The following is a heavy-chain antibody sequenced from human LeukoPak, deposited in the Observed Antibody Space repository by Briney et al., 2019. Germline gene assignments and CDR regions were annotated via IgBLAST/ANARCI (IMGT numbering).Heavy chain of an antibody. CDR3: ARIGGDSGYYYYFDY. CDR2: IYYSGST. CDR1: GGSISSCY. D-gene: IGHD3-22*01. Sequence: SETLSLTCTVSGGSISSCYWSWIRQPPGKGLEWIGFIYYSGSTNYNPSLKSRVTISVNTSKNQFSLKLSSVSAADTAVYYCARIGGDSGYYYYFDYWGQGTLVTVSS. V-gene: IGHV4-59*01. J-gene: IGHJ4*02.